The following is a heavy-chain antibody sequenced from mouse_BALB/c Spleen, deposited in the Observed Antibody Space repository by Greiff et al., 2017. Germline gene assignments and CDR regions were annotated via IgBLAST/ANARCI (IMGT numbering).Heavy chain of an antibody. CDR1: GYTFTSYW. V-gene: IGHV1-54*01. CDR3: ARGGTYFDY. D-gene: IGHD4-1*01. CDR2: INPGSGGT. Sequence: QVQLQQPGAELVKPGASVKLSCKASGYTFTSYWMHWVKQRPGQGLEWIGVINPGSGGTNYNEKFKGKATLTADKSSSTAYMQLSSLTSDDSAVYFCARGGTYFDYWGQGTTLTVSS. J-gene: IGHJ2*01.